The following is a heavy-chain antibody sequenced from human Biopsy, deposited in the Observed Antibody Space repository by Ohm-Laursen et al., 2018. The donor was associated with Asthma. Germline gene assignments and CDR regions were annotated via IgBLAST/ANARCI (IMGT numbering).Heavy chain of an antibody. V-gene: IGHV4-39*01. CDR3: VRGSSSWHHGPFHYYYGLDV. J-gene: IGHJ6*02. CDR1: SGSGGYMRSGNYY. CDR2: IYYSGTT. D-gene: IGHD6-13*01. Sequence: ETLSLTCSLSSGSGGYMRSGNYYWGWIRQPPGKGLEWIGSIYYSGTTYYNPSLESRVTVSAETSKNQFSLKLSSVTAADTAVYYCVRGSSSWHHGPFHYYYGLDVWGQGTTATVSS.